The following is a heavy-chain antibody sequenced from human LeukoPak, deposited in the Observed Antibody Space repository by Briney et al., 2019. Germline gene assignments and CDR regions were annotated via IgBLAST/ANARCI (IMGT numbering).Heavy chain of an antibody. J-gene: IGHJ4*02. Sequence: SETLSLTCTVSGGSISSSSYYWGWIRQPPGKGLEWIGSIYYSGSTYYNPSLKSRVTISVDTSKNQFSLKLSSVTAADTAVYYCARGYSSSWYYPNFDYWGQGTLVTVSS. D-gene: IGHD6-13*01. CDR3: ARGYSSSWYYPNFDY. CDR1: GGSISSSSYY. V-gene: IGHV4-39*07. CDR2: IYYSGST.